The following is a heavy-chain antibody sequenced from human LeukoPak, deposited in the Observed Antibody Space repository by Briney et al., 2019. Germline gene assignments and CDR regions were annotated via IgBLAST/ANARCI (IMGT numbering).Heavy chain of an antibody. Sequence: GGSLRLSCAASGFTFSSYGMSWVRQAPGKGLEWVSAISGSGGSTYYADSVKGRFTISRDNSKNTLYLQMNSLRVEDTALYYCAKDDQDIVVVPAACIDYWGQGTLVTVSS. D-gene: IGHD2-2*01. CDR1: GFTFSSYG. V-gene: IGHV3-23*01. CDR2: ISGSGGST. CDR3: AKDDQDIVVVPAACIDY. J-gene: IGHJ4*02.